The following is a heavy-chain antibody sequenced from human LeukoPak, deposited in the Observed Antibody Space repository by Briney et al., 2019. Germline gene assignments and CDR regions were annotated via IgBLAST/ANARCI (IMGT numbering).Heavy chain of an antibody. Sequence: SETLSLTCAVYGGSFSGYYWRWIRQPPGKGLEWIGEINHSGSTNYKPPLKRLATITVDTFRNQFSLRLSSVTAADTAVYYCARVKMVYAMRNWFDPWGQGTLVTVSS. D-gene: IGHD2-8*01. CDR2: INHSGST. J-gene: IGHJ5*02. CDR3: ARVKMVYAMRNWFDP. V-gene: IGHV4-34*01. CDR1: GGSFSGYY.